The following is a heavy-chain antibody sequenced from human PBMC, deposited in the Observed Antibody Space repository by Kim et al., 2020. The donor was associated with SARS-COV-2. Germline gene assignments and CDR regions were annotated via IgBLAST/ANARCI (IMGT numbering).Heavy chain of an antibody. CDR3: AKGVN. Sequence: SETLSLTCTVSGDSISGSSYYWGWIRQPPGKGLEWIGNIYYSGTTNYNPSLKSRVTISIDTSKNQFSLQLSSVTAADTAVYYCAKGVNWGQGTLVTVSS. V-gene: IGHV4-39*01. J-gene: IGHJ4*02. CDR1: GDSISGSSYY. CDR2: IYYSGTT.